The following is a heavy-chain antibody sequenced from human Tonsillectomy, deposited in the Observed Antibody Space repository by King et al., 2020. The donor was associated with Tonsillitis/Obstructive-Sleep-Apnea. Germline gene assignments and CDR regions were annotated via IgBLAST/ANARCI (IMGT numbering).Heavy chain of an antibody. Sequence: VQLVESGGGLVKPGGSLRLSCAASGCTFSNAWMSWVRQSPGKRLEWVGRIKSKTDGGTTDYAAPVKGRFTISRDDSKNTLFLQMHSLKTEDTAVYYCTTEYYDILSGYYQPDYWGQGTLVTVSS. CDR2: IKSKTDGGTT. CDR3: TTEYYDILSGYYQPDY. V-gene: IGHV3-15*01. CDR1: GCTFSNAW. J-gene: IGHJ4*02. D-gene: IGHD3-9*01.